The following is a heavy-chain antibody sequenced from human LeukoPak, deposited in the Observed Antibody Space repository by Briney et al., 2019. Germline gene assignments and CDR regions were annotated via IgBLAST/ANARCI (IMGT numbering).Heavy chain of an antibody. D-gene: IGHD4-17*01. CDR1: GFTFSSYG. J-gene: IGHJ4*02. CDR3: ARDLRYGDYGGY. CDR2: ISSSSGTI. V-gene: IGHV3-48*01. Sequence: PGGSLRLSCAASGFTFSSYGMNWVRQAPGKGLEWVSYISSSSGTIYYADSVKGRFTISRDNAKNSLYLQMNSLRAEDTAVYYCARDLRYGDYGGYWGQGTLVTVSS.